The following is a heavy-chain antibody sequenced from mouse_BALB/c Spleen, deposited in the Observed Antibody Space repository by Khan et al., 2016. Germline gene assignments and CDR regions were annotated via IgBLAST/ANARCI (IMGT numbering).Heavy chain of an antibody. D-gene: IGHD1-1*02. CDR2: ILPGSANT. CDR1: GYTFSNNW. V-gene: IGHV1-9*01. J-gene: IGHJ4*01. Sequence: QVQLQQSGGELMKPGASVKISCKATGYTFSNNWIEWVKQRPGHGLEWIGEILPGSANTNYNEKFKGKVTFTADTSSNTAYMQVSSLTSEDSAVYYCARWWDGAIDHWGQGTSVTVSS. CDR3: ARWWDGAIDH.